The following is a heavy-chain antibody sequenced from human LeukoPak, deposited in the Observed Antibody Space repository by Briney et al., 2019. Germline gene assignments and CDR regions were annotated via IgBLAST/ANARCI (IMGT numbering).Heavy chain of an antibody. CDR3: ARDQGLTGDHDGMDV. CDR2: LFASGYS. Sequence: GGSPRLSCAASGFSVSVNYMSWVRQAPGKGLEWVSVLFASGYSTYADSVRGRFTISRDNSENTLDLHMHSLRAEDTAVYYCARDQGLTGDHDGMDVWGQGTTVTVFS. D-gene: IGHD7-27*01. CDR1: GFSVSVNY. J-gene: IGHJ6*02. V-gene: IGHV3-66*01.